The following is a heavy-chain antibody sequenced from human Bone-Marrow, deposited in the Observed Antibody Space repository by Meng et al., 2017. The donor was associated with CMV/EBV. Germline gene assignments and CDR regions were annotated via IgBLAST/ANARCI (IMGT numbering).Heavy chain of an antibody. CDR1: GGSVSSGSYY. CDR3: ASSMAYSRSYSFDP. Sequence: SETLSPTCTVSGGSVSSGSYYWSWIRQPPGKGLEWIGYIYYSGSTNYNSSLKSRVTISVDTSKNQFSLQLSSVTAEDTAVYYCASSMAYSRSYSFDPWGQGTLVTVSS. CDR2: IYYSGST. V-gene: IGHV4-61*01. J-gene: IGHJ5*02. D-gene: IGHD6-6*01.